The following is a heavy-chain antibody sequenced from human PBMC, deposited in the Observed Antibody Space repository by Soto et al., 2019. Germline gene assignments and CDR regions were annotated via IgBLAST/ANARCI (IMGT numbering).Heavy chain of an antibody. CDR2: IFSNDEK. J-gene: IGHJ4*02. Sequence: SGPTVVNPTETLTLTCTVSGFSLSNARMGVSWIRQPPGKALEWLAHIFSNDEKSYSTSLKSRLTISKDTPKSQVVLTMTNMDPVDTATYYCAWILSFPAIVRLFDYWGQGTLVTVSS. V-gene: IGHV2-26*01. CDR1: GFSLSNARMG. CDR3: AWILSFPAIVRLFDY. D-gene: IGHD5-18*01.